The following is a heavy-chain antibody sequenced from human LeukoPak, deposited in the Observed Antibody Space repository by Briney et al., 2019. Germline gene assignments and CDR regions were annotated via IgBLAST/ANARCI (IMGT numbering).Heavy chain of an antibody. Sequence: SETLSLTCTLSGDSLSSYYWSWIRQPPGKGLEWMGFIYYSGSTNYNPSLKSRGTLSVGTSNSQFSLRLRSVTAADTAVYYCARHLRGYSYGPFDSWGQGALVTVSS. CDR2: IYYSGST. CDR1: GDSLSSYY. J-gene: IGHJ4*02. D-gene: IGHD5-18*01. V-gene: IGHV4-59*08. CDR3: ARHLRGYSYGPFDS.